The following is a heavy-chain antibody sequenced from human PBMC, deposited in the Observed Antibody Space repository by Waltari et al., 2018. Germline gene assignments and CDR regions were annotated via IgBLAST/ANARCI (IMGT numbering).Heavy chain of an antibody. D-gene: IGHD2-21*01. CDR1: GFTFSSYA. V-gene: IGHV3-23*01. CDR3: AKGPAYCGGDCYSEGYFDY. CDR2: ISGSGGST. Sequence: EVQLLESGGGLVQPGGSLRLSCAASGFTFSSYAMRWVRQAPGQGLEWVSAISGSGGSTYYADSVKGRFTISRDNSKNTLYLQMNSLRAEDTAVYYCAKGPAYCGGDCYSEGYFDYWGQGTLVTVSS. J-gene: IGHJ4*02.